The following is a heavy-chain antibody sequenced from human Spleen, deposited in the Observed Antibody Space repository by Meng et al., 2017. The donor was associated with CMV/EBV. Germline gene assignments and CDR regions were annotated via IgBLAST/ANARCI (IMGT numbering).Heavy chain of an antibody. V-gene: IGHV3-30*02. CDR1: GLNFKIYG. CDR2: IRYDEKTK. D-gene: IGHD2-15*01. CDR3: ARRRVVDY. Sequence: GESLKISCATSGLNFKIYGMHWVRQLPGKGLEWVAFIRYDEKTKYYADSVKGRFTISRDNSKNTLYLQMNSLRAEDTAVYYCARRRVVDYWGQGTLVTVSS. J-gene: IGHJ4*02.